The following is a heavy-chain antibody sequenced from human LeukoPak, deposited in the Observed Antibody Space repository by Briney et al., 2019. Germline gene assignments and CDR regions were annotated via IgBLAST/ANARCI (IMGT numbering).Heavy chain of an antibody. J-gene: IGHJ4*02. D-gene: IGHD3-22*01. Sequence: GRSLRLSCAASGFTFDDYAMHWVRQAPGKGLEWVSGISWNSGSIGYADSVKGRFTISRDNAKNSLYLQMNSLRAEDTALYYCAKGGEYYYDSSGYYYWGQGTPVTVSS. CDR1: GFTFDDYA. V-gene: IGHV3-9*01. CDR2: ISWNSGSI. CDR3: AKGGEYYYDSSGYYY.